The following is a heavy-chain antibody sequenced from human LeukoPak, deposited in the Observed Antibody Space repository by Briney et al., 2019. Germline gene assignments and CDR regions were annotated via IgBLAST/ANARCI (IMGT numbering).Heavy chain of an antibody. D-gene: IGHD4-11*01. V-gene: IGHV5-51*01. Sequence: GESLKISCEGSGYSFNNYWIVWVRQMPGEVLEWMGIIYPGDSDTRYSPSFQGLVTISVDKSISTAYLQWSSLKASDAAMYYCARRPTTATFDYWGQGTLVTVSS. CDR2: IYPGDSDT. J-gene: IGHJ4*02. CDR3: ARRPTTATFDY. CDR1: GYSFNNYW.